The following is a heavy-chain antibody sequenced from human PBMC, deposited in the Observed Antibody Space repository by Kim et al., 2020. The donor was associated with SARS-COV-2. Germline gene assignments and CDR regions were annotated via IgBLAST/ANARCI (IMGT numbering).Heavy chain of an antibody. V-gene: IGHV3-15*01. CDR2: ITSAGTT. Sequence: GGSLRLSCAASVFTFSHAWMSWVRQAPGKGLELLGRITSAGTTDFVAPVKGRFIISRDNSKNTVFLQINSLKTEDSAVYYCVADVPGGTYPFDYWGQGTLVTVSS. CDR1: VFTFSHAW. J-gene: IGHJ4*02. CDR3: VADVPGGTYPFDY. D-gene: IGHD1-26*01.